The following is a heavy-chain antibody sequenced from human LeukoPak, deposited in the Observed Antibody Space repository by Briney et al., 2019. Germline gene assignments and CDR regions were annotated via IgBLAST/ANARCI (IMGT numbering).Heavy chain of an antibody. CDR1: GFTFSDYY. J-gene: IGHJ4*02. CDR3: ARGGSYYDSSGLNYFDY. V-gene: IGHV3-11*04. D-gene: IGHD3-22*01. CDR2: ISSSGSTI. Sequence: GGSLRLSCAASGFTFSDYYMSWIHRAPGKGLEWVSYISSSGSTIYYADSLKGRFTISRDNAKNSLYLQMNSLRAEDTAMYYCARGGSYYDSSGLNYFDYWGQGTLVTVSS.